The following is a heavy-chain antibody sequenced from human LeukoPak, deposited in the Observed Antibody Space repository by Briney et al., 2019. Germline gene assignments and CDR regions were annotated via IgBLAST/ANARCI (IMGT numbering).Heavy chain of an antibody. D-gene: IGHD2-15*01. V-gene: IGHV3-53*01. CDR1: GFTVSSNY. Sequence: GGSLRLSCAASGFTVSSNYMSWVRQAPGKGLEWVSVIYSGGSTYYADSVKGRFTIPRDNSKNTLYLQMSSLRAEDTAVYYCAGQRSYCSGGSCYFRFDYWGQGTLVTVSS. CDR3: AGQRSYCSGGSCYFRFDY. CDR2: IYSGGST. J-gene: IGHJ4*02.